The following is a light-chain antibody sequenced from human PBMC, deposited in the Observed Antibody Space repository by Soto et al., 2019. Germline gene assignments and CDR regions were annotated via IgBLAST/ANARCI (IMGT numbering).Light chain of an antibody. J-gene: IGLJ3*02. CDR1: SYNIGKNL. CDR2: KTT. V-gene: IGLV1-47*01. CDR3: AAWDDSLSAWV. Sequence: QSVLTQPPSASGTPGQRVTISCSGGSYNIGKNLVYWYQQRPGTAPKLLIFKTTARPSGVPDRFSGSNSGSSASLAISGLRSEDEADYFCAAWDDSLSAWVFGGGTKVTVL.